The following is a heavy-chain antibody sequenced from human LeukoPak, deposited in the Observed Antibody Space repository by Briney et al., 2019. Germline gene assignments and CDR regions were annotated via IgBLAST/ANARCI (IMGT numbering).Heavy chain of an antibody. CDR1: GGSIISGDYY. Sequence: SQTLSFTCTVSGGSIISGDYYWSWIRRPPGKGLEWIAYMYYSGSTYYNPSLKSRVTMSADTSKNQLSLKLSSVTAADTAVYYCARPYYYDSRIDPWGQGILVTVSS. D-gene: IGHD3-22*01. J-gene: IGHJ5*02. V-gene: IGHV4-30-4*01. CDR3: ARPYYYDSRIDP. CDR2: MYYSGST.